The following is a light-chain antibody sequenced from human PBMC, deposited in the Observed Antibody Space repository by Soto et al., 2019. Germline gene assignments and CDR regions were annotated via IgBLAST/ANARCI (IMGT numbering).Light chain of an antibody. J-gene: IGKJ1*01. CDR3: QHYNSYSEA. Sequence: DIQMTQSPSTLSASVGDRVTITCRASQSTSSYLAWYQQKPGKAPKLLIYQASSLKSGVPSRFSGSGSGTEFTLTISSLQPDDFATYYCQHYNSYSEAFGQGTKVELK. CDR2: QAS. CDR1: QSTSSY. V-gene: IGKV1-5*03.